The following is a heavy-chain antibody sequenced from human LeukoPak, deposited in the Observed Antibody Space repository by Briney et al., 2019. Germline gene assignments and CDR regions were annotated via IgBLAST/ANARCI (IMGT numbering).Heavy chain of an antibody. CDR2: IYYSGST. V-gene: IGHV4-59*01. D-gene: IGHD6-13*01. CDR3: ARGHSSSRYYLYY. Sequence: SETLSLTCAVSGGSISSYYWSWIRQPPGKGQEWIGYIYYSGSTNYNPSLKSRVTISVDTSKNQFSLKLSSVTAADTAVYYCARGHSSSRYYLYYWGQGTLVTVSS. J-gene: IGHJ4*02. CDR1: GGSISSYY.